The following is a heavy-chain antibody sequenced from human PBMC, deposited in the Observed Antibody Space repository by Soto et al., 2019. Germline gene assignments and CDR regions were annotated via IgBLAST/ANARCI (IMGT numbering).Heavy chain of an antibody. Sequence: GESLKISCKASGYSFTTYWIAWVRQMPGKGLEWMGIINPGDSDIRYSPSFQGQVTISADNSVSTAYLQWSSLKASDTAMYYCARHEQFYYYYYGMDVWGQGTAVTVSS. CDR2: INPGDSDI. CDR1: GYSFTTYW. CDR3: ARHEQFYYYYYGMDV. V-gene: IGHV5-51*01. D-gene: IGHD4-4*01. J-gene: IGHJ6*02.